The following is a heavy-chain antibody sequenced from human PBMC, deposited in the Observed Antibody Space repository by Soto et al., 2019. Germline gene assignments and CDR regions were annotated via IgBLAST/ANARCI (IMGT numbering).Heavy chain of an antibody. CDR1: GFTFSSYA. CDR2: ISGSGGST. D-gene: IGHD3-22*01. CDR3: AKQGAGDDSISYYYYGMDV. J-gene: IGHJ6*02. Sequence: GGSLRLSCAASGFTFSSYAMSWVRQAPGKGLDWVSAISGSGGSTYYADSVKGRFTISRDNSKNTLYLQMNSLRDEDTAVYYCAKQGAGDDSISYYYYGMDVWGQGTTVTVSS. V-gene: IGHV3-23*01.